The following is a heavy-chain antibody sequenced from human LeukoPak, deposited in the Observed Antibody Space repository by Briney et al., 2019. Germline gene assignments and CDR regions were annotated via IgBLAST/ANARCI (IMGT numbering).Heavy chain of an antibody. Sequence: YPGGSLRLSCTASGFTFSFYSMNWVRQAPGRGLEWISYISSSSSLIYYADSVKGRFTISRDNAKNSLYLHMNSLKDDDTAVYYRARGGGPMIRSDFDFWGQGTLVTVSS. J-gene: IGHJ4*02. CDR2: ISSSSSLI. D-gene: IGHD3-10*01. CDR1: GFTFSFYS. V-gene: IGHV3-48*02. CDR3: ARGGGPMIRSDFDF.